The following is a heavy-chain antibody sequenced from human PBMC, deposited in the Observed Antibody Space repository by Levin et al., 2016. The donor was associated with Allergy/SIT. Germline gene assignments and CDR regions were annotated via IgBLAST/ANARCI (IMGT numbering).Heavy chain of an antibody. D-gene: IGHD6-19*01. CDR2: ISGSGGST. Sequence: WIRQPPGKGLEWVSAISGSGGSTYYADSVKGRFTISRDNSKNTLYLQMNSLRAEDTAVYYCAKSENGYSSGWKPGTFDYWGQGTLVTVSS. J-gene: IGHJ4*02. CDR3: AKSENGYSSGWKPGTFDY. V-gene: IGHV3-23*01.